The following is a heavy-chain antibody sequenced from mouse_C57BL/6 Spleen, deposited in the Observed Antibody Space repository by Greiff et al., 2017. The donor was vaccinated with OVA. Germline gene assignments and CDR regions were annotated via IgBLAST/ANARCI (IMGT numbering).Heavy chain of an antibody. CDR2: IYPRDGST. V-gene: IGHV1-85*01. CDR3: ARRTVTTWLAY. D-gene: IGHD2-13*01. CDR1: GYTFTSYD. J-gene: IGHJ3*01. Sequence: VQLQQSGPELVKPGASVKLSCKASGYTFTSYDINWVKQRPGQGLEWIGWIYPRDGSTKYNEKFKGKATLTVDTSSSTAYMELHSLTSEDSAVYCCARRTVTTWLAYWGQGTLVTVSA.